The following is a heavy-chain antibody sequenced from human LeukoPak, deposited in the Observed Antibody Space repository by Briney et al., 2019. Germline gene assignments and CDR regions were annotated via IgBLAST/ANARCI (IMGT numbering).Heavy chain of an antibody. V-gene: IGHV3-23*01. CDR1: GFILSSHG. CDR3: ATTRPYGTTWAGAFED. J-gene: IGHJ4*01. Sequence: PGGSLRLSCAASGFILSSHGMSWVRQAPGKRLEWVSTVTSRGSTDYTDSVKGRFIISRDNSKNTLLLQMNSLRAEDTAVYYCATTRPYGTTWAGAFEDWGQGTPVTVSS. D-gene: IGHD6-19*01. CDR2: VTSRGST.